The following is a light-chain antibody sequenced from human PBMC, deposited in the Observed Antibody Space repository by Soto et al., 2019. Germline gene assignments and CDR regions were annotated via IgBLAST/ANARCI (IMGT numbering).Light chain of an antibody. Sequence: QSVPTQPPSVSGAPGQRVTISCTGSSSNIGAGYDVHWYQQLPGTAPKLLIYGNSNRPSGVPDRFSGSKSGTSASLAITGLQAEDEAYYYCQSYDSSLSGWVFGGGTKLTAL. J-gene: IGLJ3*02. V-gene: IGLV1-40*01. CDR3: QSYDSSLSGWV. CDR1: SSNIGAGYD. CDR2: GNS.